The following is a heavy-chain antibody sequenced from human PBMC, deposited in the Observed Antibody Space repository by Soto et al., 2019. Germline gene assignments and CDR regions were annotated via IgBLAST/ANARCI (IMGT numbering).Heavy chain of an antibody. V-gene: IGHV4-59*01. D-gene: IGHD3-22*01. J-gene: IGHJ4*02. CDR3: AKDTYYYSSSGYHVFDS. Sequence: SETLSLTCTVSGGSLSSYYWSWIRQPPGKGLEWIGYIYYSGSTNYNPSLKSRVTISVDTSKNQFSLKLSSVTAADTAVYYCAKDTYYYSSSGYHVFDSWGQGTLDPVSS. CDR2: IYYSGST. CDR1: GGSLSSYY.